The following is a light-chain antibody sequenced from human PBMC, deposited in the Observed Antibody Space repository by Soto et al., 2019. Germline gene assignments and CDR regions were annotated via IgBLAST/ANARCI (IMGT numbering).Light chain of an antibody. CDR2: GAS. V-gene: IGKV1-5*03. CDR3: QQYNSYPLT. J-gene: IGKJ4*01. CDR1: QSISTS. Sequence: GDRVTIPCRARQSISTSLAWYQQRPGKAPKFLIYGASTLGSGAPSRFSGSGSGTEFTLTISSLQPDDFATYYCQQYNSYPLTFGGGTKVDIK.